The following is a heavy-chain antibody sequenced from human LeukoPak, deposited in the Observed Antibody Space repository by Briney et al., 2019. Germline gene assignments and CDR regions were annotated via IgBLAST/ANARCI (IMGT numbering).Heavy chain of an antibody. CDR1: GFTFSSYS. D-gene: IGHD6-19*01. Sequence: PGGSLRLSCAASGFTFSSYSMNWVRQAPGKGLEWVSFISGSSSYIYYADSVKGRFTISRDNAKNSLYLQMNSLRAEDTAVYYCARDFQQWLVGFDYWGQGTLVTVSS. V-gene: IGHV3-21*01. CDR3: ARDFQQWLVGFDY. CDR2: ISGSSSYI. J-gene: IGHJ4*02.